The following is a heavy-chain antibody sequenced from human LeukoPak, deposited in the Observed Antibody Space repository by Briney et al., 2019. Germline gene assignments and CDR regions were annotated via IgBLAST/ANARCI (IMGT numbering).Heavy chain of an antibody. V-gene: IGHV3-66*01. CDR1: GFTVSSNY. J-gene: IGHJ4*02. D-gene: IGHD1-26*01. CDR2: IYNGGTT. Sequence: GGSLRLSCAASGFTVSSNYMSWVRQAPGKGLEWVSVIYNGGTTYYAGSVKGRFTISRDNSKNTLFLQMNSLRAEDTAIYYCARSSGIYLIFDYWGQGTLVTVSS. CDR3: ARSSGIYLIFDY.